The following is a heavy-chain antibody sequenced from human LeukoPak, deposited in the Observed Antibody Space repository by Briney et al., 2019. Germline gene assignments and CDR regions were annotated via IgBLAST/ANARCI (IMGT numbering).Heavy chain of an antibody. CDR3: ARPFGVTVAALDY. J-gene: IGHJ4*02. D-gene: IGHD2-15*01. V-gene: IGHV3-30-3*01. Sequence: PGRSLRLSCAASGFTFSSYAMHWVRQAPGKGLEWVAIISNDGSNKYYADSVKGRFTISRDNSKNTLYLQMNSLRAEDTAVYYCARPFGVTVAALDYWGQGTLVTVSS. CDR1: GFTFSSYA. CDR2: ISNDGSNK.